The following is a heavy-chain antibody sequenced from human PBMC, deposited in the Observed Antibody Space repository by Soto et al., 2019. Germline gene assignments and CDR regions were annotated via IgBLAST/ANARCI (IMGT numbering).Heavy chain of an antibody. CDR3: ARGSTGQGRAWFAP. V-gene: IGHV4-39*01. J-gene: IGHJ5*02. D-gene: IGHD6-13*01. CDR1: GDSVSNSGYY. Sequence: QLLLQESGPGLVKPSETLSLTCTVSGDSVSNSGYYWGWIRQSPGKRLEWIGSVSFSGSKYYNPSLRSGATFAVDTSKTLIPLKRRSVTAEDTAVYYGARGSTGQGRAWFAPGGKGTLVTFS. CDR2: VSFSGSK.